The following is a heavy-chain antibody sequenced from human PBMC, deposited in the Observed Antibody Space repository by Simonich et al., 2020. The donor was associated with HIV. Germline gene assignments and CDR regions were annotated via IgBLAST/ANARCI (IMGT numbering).Heavy chain of an antibody. CDR2: NNPNTGGT. CDR1: GYTFTDYY. V-gene: IGHV1-2*02. J-gene: IGHJ5*02. CDR3: ARAELFEGWFDP. D-gene: IGHD3-16*01. Sequence: QVQLVQSGAEVKKPGASVKVSCKASGYTFTDYYMHWVRQAPGQGLEWMGWNNPNTGGTNYAQKFQGRVTMTRDTSINTAYMELSRLRSDDTAGYYCARAELFEGWFDPWGQGTLVTVSS.